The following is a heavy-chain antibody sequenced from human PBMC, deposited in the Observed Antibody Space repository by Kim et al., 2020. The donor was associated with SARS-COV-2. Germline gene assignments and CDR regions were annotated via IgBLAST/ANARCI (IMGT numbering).Heavy chain of an antibody. J-gene: IGHJ4*02. Sequence: GGSLRLSCAASGYTLTDYGMSWVRQAAGKGLEWVSGISGSGVSTYHADSVKGRFIISRDNSKSTLNLQMNSLRVEDTAVYYCAKDRPQLRNFDGRGGFDYWGQGILVTVSS. CDR3: AKDRPQLRNFDGRGGFDY. D-gene: IGHD3-9*01. CDR1: GYTLTDYG. V-gene: IGHV3-23*01. CDR2: ISGSGVST.